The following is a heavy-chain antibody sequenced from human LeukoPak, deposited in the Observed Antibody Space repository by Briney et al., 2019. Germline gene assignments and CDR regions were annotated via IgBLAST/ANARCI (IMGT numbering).Heavy chain of an antibody. V-gene: IGHV4-31*03. CDR3: ARDPGGSYSDWFDP. CDR1: GGSISSGGYY. D-gene: IGHD1-26*01. J-gene: IGHJ5*02. CDR2: IYYSGST. Sequence: SQTLSLTCTVSGGSISSGGYYWSWIRQHPGKGLEWIGYIYYSGSTYYNPSLKSRVTISVDTSKNQFSLKLSSVTAADTAVYYCARDPGGSYSDWFDPWAQGTLVTVSS.